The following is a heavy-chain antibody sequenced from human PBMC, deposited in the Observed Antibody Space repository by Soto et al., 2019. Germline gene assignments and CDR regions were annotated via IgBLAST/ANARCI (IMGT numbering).Heavy chain of an antibody. V-gene: IGHV1-69*01. J-gene: IGHJ6*02. D-gene: IGHD1-1*01. CDR1: GGAFSNFA. CDR2: IVPMFGTP. Sequence: QVQLVQSGAEVKKPGSSVKVSCKASGGAFSNFAINWVRQAPGQGLEWMGGIVPMFGTPNYAQKFQGRVTITADDPRRTAYTELSSLRSEYTAVYCWARDRTTLENWDKFMSRGYHAVDVWGQGTTVTVSS. CDR3: ARDRTTLENWDKFMSRGYHAVDV.